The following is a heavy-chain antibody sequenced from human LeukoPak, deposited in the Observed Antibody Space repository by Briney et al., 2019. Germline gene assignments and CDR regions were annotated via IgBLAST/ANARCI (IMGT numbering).Heavy chain of an antibody. D-gene: IGHD5-12*01. CDR1: GGSISSGGYY. Sequence: PSQTLSLTCTVSGGSISSGGYYWSWIRQPPGKGLEWIGYIYHSGSTYYNPSLKSRVTISVDRSKNQFSLRLSSVTAADTAVYYCARNSGSGGSIDYWGQGTLVTVSS. CDR2: IYHSGST. CDR3: ARNSGSGGSIDY. J-gene: IGHJ4*02. V-gene: IGHV4-30-2*01.